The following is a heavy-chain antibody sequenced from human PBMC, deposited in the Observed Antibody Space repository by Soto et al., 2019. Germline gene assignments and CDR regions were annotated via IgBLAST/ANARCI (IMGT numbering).Heavy chain of an antibody. J-gene: IGHJ5*02. D-gene: IGHD1-1*01. V-gene: IGHV1-18*01. CDR2: IGAHYGDT. CDR3: AGDWKGAEGFDP. CDR1: GYTFSTYG. Sequence: GASVKVSCKASGYTFSTYGFSWVRQAPGLGLEWMGWIGAHYGDTNYAQNFQGRVTMTTDTSTTTSYMELRSLTSDDTALYFCAGDWKGAEGFDPWGQGTLVTVSS.